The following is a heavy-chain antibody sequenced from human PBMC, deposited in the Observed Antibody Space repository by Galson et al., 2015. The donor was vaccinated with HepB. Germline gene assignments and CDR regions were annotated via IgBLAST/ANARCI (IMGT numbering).Heavy chain of an antibody. V-gene: IGHV3-23*01. D-gene: IGHD3-16*02. CDR3: AKDKDYVWGSYRYPDWFDP. CDR1: GFTFSSYS. CDR2: ISSSGGFT. Sequence: LRLSCAASGFTFSSYSMSWVRQAPGKGLQWVSGISSSGGFTYYADSVKGRFTISRDNSKNTLYLQLNSLRAEDTAVYYCAKDKDYVWGSYRYPDWFDPWGQGTLVTVSS. J-gene: IGHJ5*02.